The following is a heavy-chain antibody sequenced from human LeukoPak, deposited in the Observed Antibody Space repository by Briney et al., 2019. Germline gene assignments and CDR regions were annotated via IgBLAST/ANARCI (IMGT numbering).Heavy chain of an antibody. V-gene: IGHV4-30-2*01. CDR3: ARMEYSSSLNFDY. CDR1: GGSISSGGYY. J-gene: IGHJ4*02. CDR2: IYHSGST. D-gene: IGHD6-6*01. Sequence: RPSETLSLTCTVSGGSISSGGYYWSWIRQPPGKGLEWIGYIYHSGSTYHNPSLKSRVTISVDRSKNQFSLKLSSVTAADTAVYYCARMEYSSSLNFDYWGQGTLVTVSS.